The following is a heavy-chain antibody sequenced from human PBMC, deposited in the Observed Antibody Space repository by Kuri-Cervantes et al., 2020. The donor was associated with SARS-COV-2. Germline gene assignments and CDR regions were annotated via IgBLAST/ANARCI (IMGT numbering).Heavy chain of an antibody. Sequence: ETLSLTCAASGFTFSSYSMNWVRQAPGKGLEWVSSISSSSSYIYYADSVKGRFTISRDNAKNSLYLQMNSLRAEDTAVYYCARSGSGTYFHYFYYYMDVWGKGTTVTVSS. CDR2: ISSSSSYI. CDR3: ARSGSGTYFHYFYYYMDV. J-gene: IGHJ6*03. CDR1: GFTFSSYS. V-gene: IGHV3-21*01. D-gene: IGHD3-10*01.